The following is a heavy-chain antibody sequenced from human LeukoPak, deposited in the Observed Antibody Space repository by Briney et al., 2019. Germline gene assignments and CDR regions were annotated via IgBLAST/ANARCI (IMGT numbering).Heavy chain of an antibody. Sequence: GGSLRLSCAASGFTVSSNYMSWVRQAPGKGLEWVSVLYSGGSIYYAESVKGRFTISRDNSRNTLYLQMNSLRAEDTAVYYCARGTYYDSSGYHFDYWGQGTMVTVSS. CDR3: ARGTYYDSSGYHFDY. D-gene: IGHD3-22*01. V-gene: IGHV3-53*01. CDR2: LYSGGSI. J-gene: IGHJ4*02. CDR1: GFTVSSNY.